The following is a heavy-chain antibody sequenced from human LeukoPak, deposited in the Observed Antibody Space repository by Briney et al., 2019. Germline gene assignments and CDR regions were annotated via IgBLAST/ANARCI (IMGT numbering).Heavy chain of an antibody. CDR2: MNLNSGNT. D-gene: IGHD3-10*01. J-gene: IGHJ6*02. CDR1: GYSFTSYD. CDR3: ARGWYYYGSGSYYRVGYCYGMDV. Sequence: ASVKVSCKASGYSFTSYDIKWVRQATGQGLEWVGWMNLNSGNTGCAQKFQGTVTMTRNTSRSTAYMEMSRLRSEHTVVYYCARGWYYYGSGSYYRVGYCYGMDVWGQGTTVTVSS. V-gene: IGHV1-8*01.